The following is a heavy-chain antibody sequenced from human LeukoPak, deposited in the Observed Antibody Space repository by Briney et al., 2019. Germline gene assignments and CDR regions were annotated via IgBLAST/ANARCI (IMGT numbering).Heavy chain of an antibody. V-gene: IGHV1-2*02. CDR2: INPNSGGT. Sequence: ASVKVSCKASGYTFTGYYMHWVRQAPGQGLEWMGWINPNSGGTNYAQKFQGRVTMTRDTSISTAYMELSRLGSDDTAVYYCARDRSVVVVAATGYFDYWGQGTLVTVSS. CDR3: ARDRSVVVVAATGYFDY. D-gene: IGHD2-15*01. J-gene: IGHJ4*02. CDR1: GYTFTGYY.